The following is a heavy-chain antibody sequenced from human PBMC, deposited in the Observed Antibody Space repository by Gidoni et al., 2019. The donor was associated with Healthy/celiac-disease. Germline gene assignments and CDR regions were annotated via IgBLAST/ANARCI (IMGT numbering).Heavy chain of an antibody. D-gene: IGHD6-13*01. CDR3: ARDWARGYQEGFDY. J-gene: IGHJ4*02. V-gene: IGHV3-21*01. CDR2: ISSSSSYI. Sequence: EVQLVESGGGLVKPGGSLRLSCAASGFPFSSYSMNWVRQAPGKGLEWVSSISSSSSYIYYADSVKGRFTISRDNAKNSLYLQMNSLRAEDTAVYYCARDWARGYQEGFDYWGQGTLVTVSS. CDR1: GFPFSSYS.